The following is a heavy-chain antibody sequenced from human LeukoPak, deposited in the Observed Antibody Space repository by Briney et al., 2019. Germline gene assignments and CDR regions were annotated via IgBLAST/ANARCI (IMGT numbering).Heavy chain of an antibody. CDR3: GGLQLRHCSRTSCANEFDC. CDR2: IYYSGRT. CDR1: GGFISSYY. D-gene: IGHD2-2*01. J-gene: IGHJ4*02. Sequence: SETLSLTCTVSGGFISSYYWGWIRQPAGKGREWNGYIYYSGRTNYNPSLKSRVTIPLDPSKNQLSLSLRSVTPATEAVYYGGGLQLRHCSRTSCANEFDCWGQATLVTVCS. V-gene: IGHV4-59*01.